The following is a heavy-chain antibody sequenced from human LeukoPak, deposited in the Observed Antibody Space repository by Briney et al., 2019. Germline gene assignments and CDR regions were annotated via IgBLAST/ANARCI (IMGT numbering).Heavy chain of an antibody. CDR3: ARGRANWDYDFDY. V-gene: IGHV4-34*01. D-gene: IGHD1-7*01. J-gene: IGHJ4*02. CDR1: GASFVGRH. Sequence: SETLSLTCAVHGASFVGRHWSWIRQPPGKGLEWLGEASHAGITNYNPSLKSRVSISVDTSKDQFSLNLASVAAADTAIYYCARGRANWDYDFDYWGPGTLVTVSS. CDR2: ASHAGIT.